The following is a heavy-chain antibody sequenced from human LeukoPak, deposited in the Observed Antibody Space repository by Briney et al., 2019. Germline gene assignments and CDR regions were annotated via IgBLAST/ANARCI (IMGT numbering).Heavy chain of an antibody. CDR3: VRGPFWVNDAFDI. Sequence: GESLKISCKASGFSFTNNWIAWVRQMPGKGLEWMGTIYPGDSDTRYSPSFQGQVTISADKSISTAYLQWSSLKASDTAMYYCVRGPFWVNDAFDIWGQGTMVTVSS. V-gene: IGHV5-51*01. CDR1: GFSFTNNW. CDR2: IYPGDSDT. J-gene: IGHJ3*02. D-gene: IGHD3-3*01.